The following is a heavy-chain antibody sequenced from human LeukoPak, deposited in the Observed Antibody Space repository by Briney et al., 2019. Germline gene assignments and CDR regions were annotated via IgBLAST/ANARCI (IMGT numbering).Heavy chain of an antibody. CDR3: ARAVGSYKAGIFDL. CDR2: IYTSGST. V-gene: IGHV4-4*07. CDR1: GGSISSYY. D-gene: IGHD1-26*01. Sequence: SETLPLTCTVSGGSISSYYWSWIRRPAGKGLEWIGRIYTSGSTNYNPSLKSRVTMSVDTSKNQFSLKLSSVTAADTAVYYCARAVGSYKAGIFDLWGQGTLVTVSS. J-gene: IGHJ5*02.